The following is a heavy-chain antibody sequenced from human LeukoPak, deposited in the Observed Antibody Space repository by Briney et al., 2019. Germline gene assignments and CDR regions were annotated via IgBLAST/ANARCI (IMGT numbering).Heavy chain of an antibody. J-gene: IGHJ6*02. Sequence: ASVKVSCKASGYTFTSYGISWVRQAPGQGLEWMGWIRAYNGNTNYAQKLQGRVTMTTDTSTSTAYMELRSLRSDDTAVYYCARDGPGVVVVPAASYYYYGMDVWGQGTTVTVSS. CDR3: ARDGPGVVVVPAASYYYYGMDV. CDR2: IRAYNGNT. D-gene: IGHD2-2*01. V-gene: IGHV1-18*01. CDR1: GYTFTSYG.